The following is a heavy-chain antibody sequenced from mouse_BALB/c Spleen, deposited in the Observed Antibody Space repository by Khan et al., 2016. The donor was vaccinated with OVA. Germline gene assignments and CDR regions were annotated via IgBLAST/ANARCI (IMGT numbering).Heavy chain of an antibody. J-gene: IGHJ3*01. CDR3: ARRGRYGIFAY. CDR1: GYTFTTYW. CDR2: IDPSTGYT. D-gene: IGHD2-1*01. V-gene: IGHV1-7*01. Sequence: VQLQQSGAELAKPGASVKMSCKASGYTFTTYWMHWVKQRPGQGLEWIGYIDPSTGYTEYNQKFKDKATLTTDKSSSTAYMQLSSLTSEDSAVYDCARRGRYGIFAYWGQGTLVTVAA.